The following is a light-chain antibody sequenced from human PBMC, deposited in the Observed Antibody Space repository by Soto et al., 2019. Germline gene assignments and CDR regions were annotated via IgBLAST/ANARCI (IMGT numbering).Light chain of an antibody. CDR3: SSYAGSNNPVV. Sequence: QSALTQPPSASGSPGQSVSISCTGTSSDGGSYKYVSWYQQHPGKAPKLMIYEVSQRPSGVPDRFSGSKSGNTASLTVSGLQADDEADYYCSSYAGSNNPVVFGGGTKLTVL. J-gene: IGLJ2*01. CDR1: SSDGGSYKY. CDR2: EVS. V-gene: IGLV2-8*01.